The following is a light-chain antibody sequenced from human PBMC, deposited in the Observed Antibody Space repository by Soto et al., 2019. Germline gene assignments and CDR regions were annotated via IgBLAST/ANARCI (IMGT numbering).Light chain of an antibody. CDR1: QSISSY. CDR2: AAS. V-gene: IGKV1-39*01. CDR3: QQSYSTIT. Sequence: DIPMTPSPSSLSGFVGDRLTIHFRASQSISSYLNWYQQKPGKAAKLLIYAASSLQSGVPSRFSGSGSGTDFTLTISSLQPEDFATYYCQQSYSTITFGQGTRLEIK. J-gene: IGKJ5*01.